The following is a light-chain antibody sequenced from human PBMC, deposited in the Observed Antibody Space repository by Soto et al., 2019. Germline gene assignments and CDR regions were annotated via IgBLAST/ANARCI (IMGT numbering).Light chain of an antibody. CDR2: GAS. V-gene: IGKV3-20*01. Sequence: EIVLTQSPGTLSLSPGRGATRSCRASQSISSSYLAWYQQRPGQAPRLLIYGASSRATGIPDRFSGSGSGTEFTLTISRLEPEDFAVYYCQQYGSSSWTFGEGTKVDIK. CDR1: QSISSSY. CDR3: QQYGSSSWT. J-gene: IGKJ1*01.